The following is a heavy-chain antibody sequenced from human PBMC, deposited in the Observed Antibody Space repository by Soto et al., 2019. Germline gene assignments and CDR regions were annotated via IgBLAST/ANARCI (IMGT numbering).Heavy chain of an antibody. CDR2: ISWNSGSI. Sequence: EVQLVDSGGGLVQPGRSLRLSCAASGFTFDDYAMHWVRQAPGKGLEWVSGISWNSGSIGYADSVKGRFTISRDNAKNSLYLQMNSLRAEDTALYYCAKDMAVAGQYWYFDLWGRGTLVTVSS. CDR3: AKDMAVAGQYWYFDL. V-gene: IGHV3-9*01. J-gene: IGHJ2*01. CDR1: GFTFDDYA. D-gene: IGHD6-19*01.